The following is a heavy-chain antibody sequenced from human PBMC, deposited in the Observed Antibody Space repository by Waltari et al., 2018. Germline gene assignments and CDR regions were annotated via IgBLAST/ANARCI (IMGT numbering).Heavy chain of an antibody. J-gene: IGHJ4*02. D-gene: IGHD3-3*01. CDR2: IYYRWST. Sequence: QLQLQESGPGLVKPSETLSLTCTVSGGYISSSSYYWGWLRQPPGKGLEWIGSIYYRWSTYYNPSLKRRVTISVDTSKNQFSLKLSSVTAADTAVYYCARAPVYDFWSGYYSRGFDYWGQGTLVTVSS. CDR3: ARAPVYDFWSGYYSRGFDY. CDR1: GGYISSSSYY. V-gene: IGHV4-39*01.